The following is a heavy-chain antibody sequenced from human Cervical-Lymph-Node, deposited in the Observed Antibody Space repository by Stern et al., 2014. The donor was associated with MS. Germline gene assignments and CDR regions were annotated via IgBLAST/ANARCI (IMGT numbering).Heavy chain of an antibody. D-gene: IGHD3-3*01. Sequence: QAQLVQSEAELKKPGSSVKVSCKASGGTFRGYAISWVRQAPGQGLEWIGGIIPIFGTANYAQNFQGRLTMTADESTSTAYMELSRLRSDDTAVYYCARDRPDFWTGYGMDVWGQGTTVSVSS. CDR2: IIPIFGTA. CDR3: ARDRPDFWTGYGMDV. V-gene: IGHV1-69*01. J-gene: IGHJ6*02. CDR1: GGTFRGYA.